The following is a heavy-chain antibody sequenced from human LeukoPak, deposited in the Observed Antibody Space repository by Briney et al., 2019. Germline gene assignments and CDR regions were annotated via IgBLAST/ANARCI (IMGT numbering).Heavy chain of an antibody. V-gene: IGHV4-30-4*08. CDR1: GGSFSGYY. Sequence: SETLSLTCAVYGGSFSGYYWSWIRQPPGKGLEWIGYIYYSGSTYYNPSLKSRVTISVDTSKNQFSLKLSSVTAADTAVYYCASGAYCGGDCYSGSDYWGQGTLVTVSS. D-gene: IGHD2-21*02. CDR2: IYYSGST. J-gene: IGHJ4*02. CDR3: ASGAYCGGDCYSGSDY.